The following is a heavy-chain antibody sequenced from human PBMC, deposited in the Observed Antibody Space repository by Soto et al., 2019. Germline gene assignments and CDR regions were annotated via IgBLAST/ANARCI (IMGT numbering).Heavy chain of an antibody. CDR2: ISGSGGST. Sequence: GGSLRISCAASGFSFSSYAMRWVRQAPGKGLEWVSAISGSGGSTYYADSVKGRFTISRDNSKNTLYLQMNSLRAEDTAVYYCAKDQYTMVRDTRAKGTIDYWGQGTLVTVSS. CDR1: GFSFSSYA. J-gene: IGHJ4*02. D-gene: IGHD3-10*01. V-gene: IGHV3-23*01. CDR3: AKDQYTMVRDTRAKGTIDY.